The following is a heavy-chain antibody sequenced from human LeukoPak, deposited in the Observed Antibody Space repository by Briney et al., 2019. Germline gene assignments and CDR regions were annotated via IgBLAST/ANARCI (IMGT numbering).Heavy chain of an antibody. Sequence: PGGSLRLSCAASGFTFDDYAMHWVRQAPGKGLEWVSGISWNSGSICYADSVKGRFTISRDNAKNSLYLQMNSLRAEDTALYYCAKVGDSSGYYNPYFDYWGQGTLVTASS. CDR1: GFTFDDYA. J-gene: IGHJ4*02. CDR2: ISWNSGSI. D-gene: IGHD3-22*01. V-gene: IGHV3-9*01. CDR3: AKVGDSSGYYNPYFDY.